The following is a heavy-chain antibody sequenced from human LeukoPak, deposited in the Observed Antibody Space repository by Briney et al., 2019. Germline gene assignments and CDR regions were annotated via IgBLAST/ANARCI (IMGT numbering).Heavy chain of an antibody. CDR3: ARGFWSGYSYSFDY. J-gene: IGHJ4*01. CDR2: IYYSST. Sequence: SETLSLTCSVSGGSIGRYYWSWIRKPPGKALKGIGYIYYSSTNYTPSLKSRVTLSVDTSKNRFSLSLGSVTATDTAVYYCARGFWSGYSYSFDYWGLGTLIMVSS. D-gene: IGHD3-3*01. V-gene: IGHV4-59*01. CDR1: GGSIGRYY.